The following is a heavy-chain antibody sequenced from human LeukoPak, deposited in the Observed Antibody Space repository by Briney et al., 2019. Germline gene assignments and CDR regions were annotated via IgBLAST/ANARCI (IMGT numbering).Heavy chain of an antibody. J-gene: IGHJ5*02. Sequence: GASVKVSCKASGGTFSSYAISWVRQAPGQGLEWMGGIIPIFGTANYAQKFQGRVTITADESTSTAYMELSSLRSEDTAVYYCARAPILVVPAAIQNWFDPWGQGTLVTVSS. CDR1: GGTFSSYA. CDR2: IIPIFGTA. V-gene: IGHV1-69*01. D-gene: IGHD2-2*01. CDR3: ARAPILVVPAAIQNWFDP.